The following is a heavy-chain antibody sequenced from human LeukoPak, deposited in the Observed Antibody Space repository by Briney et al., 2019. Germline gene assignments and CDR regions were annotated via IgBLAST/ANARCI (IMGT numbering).Heavy chain of an antibody. Sequence: GGSLRLSCAASGFTFSSYSMNWVRQAPGKGLEWVSSISSSCNYIYYADSVKGRFTISRDNAKNSLYLQMDSLRAEDTAVYYCARDPSSGWYLKGWFDPWGQGTLVTVSS. J-gene: IGHJ5*02. CDR3: ARDPSSGWYLKGWFDP. CDR2: ISSSCNYI. D-gene: IGHD6-19*01. V-gene: IGHV3-21*01. CDR1: GFTFSSYS.